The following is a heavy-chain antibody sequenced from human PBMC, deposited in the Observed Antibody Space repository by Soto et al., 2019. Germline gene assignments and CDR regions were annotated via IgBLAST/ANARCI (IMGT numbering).Heavy chain of an antibody. V-gene: IGHV3-33*01. CDR1: GFTFSHYG. J-gene: IGHJ4*02. CDR2: IWYGGSNK. D-gene: IGHD3-9*01. Sequence: PGGSLRLCCAASGFTFSHYGMHWVRQAPGKGLEWVAVIWYGGSNKNYADSVKGRFIISRDNSKNTLYLQLNSLRAEDTAVYYCARAPLYYDLLTGPPDYWGQGILVTVSS. CDR3: ARAPLYYDLLTGPPDY.